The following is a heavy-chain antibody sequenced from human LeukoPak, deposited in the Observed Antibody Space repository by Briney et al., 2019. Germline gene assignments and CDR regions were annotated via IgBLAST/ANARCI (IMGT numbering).Heavy chain of an antibody. J-gene: IGHJ5*02. CDR3: ARGRSSSWYWFDP. D-gene: IGHD6-13*01. CDR1: GGSISSGGYY. V-gene: IGHV4-30-2*02. CDR2: IYHSGST. Sequence: SETLSLTCTVSGGSISSGGYYWSRIRQPPGKGLEWIGYIYHSGSTYYNPSLKSRVTISVDRSKNQFSLKLSSVTAADTAVYYCARGRSSSWYWFDPWGQGTLVTVSS.